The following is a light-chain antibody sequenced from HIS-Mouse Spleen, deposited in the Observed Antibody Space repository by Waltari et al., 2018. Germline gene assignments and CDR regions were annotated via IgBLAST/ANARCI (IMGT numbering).Light chain of an antibody. CDR2: EGS. J-gene: IGLJ3*02. Sequence: QSALTQPASVSGSPGQSIIISCTGTSSDVGSYNLVSWYQQHPGKAPKLMIYEGSKRPSGVSKRFSGSKSGNTASLTISGLQAEDEADYYCCSYAGSSTLVFGGGTKLTVL. CDR1: SSDVGSYNL. V-gene: IGLV2-23*01. CDR3: CSYAGSSTLV.